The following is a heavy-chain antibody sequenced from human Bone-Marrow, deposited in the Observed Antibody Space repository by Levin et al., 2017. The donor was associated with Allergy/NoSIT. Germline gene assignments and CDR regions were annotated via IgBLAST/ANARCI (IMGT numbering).Heavy chain of an antibody. CDR3: ALKKGAAGISPFDV. CDR2: MNPKTTHL. CDR1: GDSFSSFD. Sequence: GESLKISCRPTGDSFSSFDINWVRQATGQGLEWMGWMNPKTTHLGYAQKFQGRVTMTRDMSITTAYMELSSLTSEDTAVYYCALKKGAAGISPFDVWGQGTTVTVSS. J-gene: IGHJ3*01. V-gene: IGHV1-8*01. D-gene: IGHD6-13*01.